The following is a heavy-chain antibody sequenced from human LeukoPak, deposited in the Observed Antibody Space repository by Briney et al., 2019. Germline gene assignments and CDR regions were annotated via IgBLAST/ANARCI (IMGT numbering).Heavy chain of an antibody. D-gene: IGHD3-22*01. Sequence: GGSLRLSGAGSGFTFSSYAMSWVRQAPGKGLEWVSAISHSSSGTYYVDSVKGRFTISRDNSKNTLYMQMNSLRAEDTALYYCAKDMANTYYYDSSGYEWLWDRKTNDYYYYYGMDVWGQGTTVTVSS. CDR1: GFTFSSYA. V-gene: IGHV3-23*01. J-gene: IGHJ6*02. CDR2: ISHSSSGT. CDR3: AKDMANTYYYDSSGYEWLWDRKTNDYYYYYGMDV.